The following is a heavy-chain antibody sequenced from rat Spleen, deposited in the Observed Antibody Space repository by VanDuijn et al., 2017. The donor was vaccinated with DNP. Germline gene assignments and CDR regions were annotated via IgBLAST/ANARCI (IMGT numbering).Heavy chain of an antibody. J-gene: IGHJ2*01. V-gene: IGHV5-31*01. Sequence: EVQLVESGGDLVQPGRSLKLSCVASGFTFNNYWMTWIRQVPGKGLEWVASITSSGGSTYYPDSVKGRFTISRDNAKNTLYLQMNSLRSEDTATYYCARDRLNGYALDYWGQGVMVTVSS. D-gene: IGHD1-4*01. CDR2: ITSSGGST. CDR1: GFTFNNYW. CDR3: ARDRLNGYALDY.